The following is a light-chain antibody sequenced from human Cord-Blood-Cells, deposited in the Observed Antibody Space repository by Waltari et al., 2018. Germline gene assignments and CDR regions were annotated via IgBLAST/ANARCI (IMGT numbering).Light chain of an antibody. Sequence: QSALTQPASVSGSPGQSITISCTATSSDVGGSHYVSWYQQHPGKAPKLMIYDVSKRPSGVSNRFSGSKSGNTASLTISGLQAEDEADYYCSSYTSSSTLVFGGGTKLTVL. CDR2: DVS. CDR1: SSDVGGSHY. V-gene: IGLV2-14*01. CDR3: SSYTSSSTLV. J-gene: IGLJ2*01.